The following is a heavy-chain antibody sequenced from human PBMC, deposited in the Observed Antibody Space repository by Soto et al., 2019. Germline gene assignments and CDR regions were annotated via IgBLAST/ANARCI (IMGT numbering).Heavy chain of an antibody. V-gene: IGHV4-4*02. CDR1: GGSISSSNW. CDR3: ARSTVSPNWFDP. D-gene: IGHD4-4*01. Sequence: SETLSLTCAVSGGSISSSNWWSWVRQPPGKGLEWIGEIYHSGSTNYNPSLKSRVTISVDKPKNQFSLKLSSVAAADTAVYYCARSTVSPNWFDPWGQGTLVTVS. CDR2: IYHSGST. J-gene: IGHJ5*02.